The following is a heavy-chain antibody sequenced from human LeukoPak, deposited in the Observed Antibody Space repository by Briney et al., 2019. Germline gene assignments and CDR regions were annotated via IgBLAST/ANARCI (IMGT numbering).Heavy chain of an antibody. CDR1: AFTFSDYY. Sequence: GGSLRLSCAASAFTFSDYYMSWIRQAPGKGLEWVSYISSSSRYTDHADAVKGRFTISRDNAKNSLFLQMNSLRAEDTAVYCCGREVNGNFDYWGQGTLVTVSS. CDR3: GREVNGNFDY. J-gene: IGHJ4*02. D-gene: IGHD2-8*01. V-gene: IGHV3-11*06. CDR2: ISSSSRYT.